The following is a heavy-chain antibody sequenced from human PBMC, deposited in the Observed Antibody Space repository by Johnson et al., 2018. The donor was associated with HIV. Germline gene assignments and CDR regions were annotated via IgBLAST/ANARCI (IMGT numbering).Heavy chain of an antibody. V-gene: IGHV3-20*04. CDR2: INWNGGST. CDR1: GFTFDDYG. Sequence: VQLVESGGGVVRPGGSLRLSCAASGFTFDDYGMSWVRQAPGKGLEWVSGINWNGGSTGYADSVKGRFTISRDNAKNSLYLQMNSLRAEDTALYYCAVTVHSRGGYGGDDAFDIWGQGTMVTVSS. D-gene: IGHD6-19*01. CDR3: AVTVHSRGGYGGDDAFDI. J-gene: IGHJ3*02.